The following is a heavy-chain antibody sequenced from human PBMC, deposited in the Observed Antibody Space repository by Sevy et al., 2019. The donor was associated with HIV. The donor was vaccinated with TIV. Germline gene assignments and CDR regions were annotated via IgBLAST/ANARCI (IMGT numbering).Heavy chain of an antibody. Sequence: GESLKISCKGSGYSFTSYWIGWVRQMPGKGLEWMGIIYPGDSDTRYSPSFQGQVTISADKSISTAYLQWSSLKASDTAMYYCARAPDWLSHYYYYGMDVWGQGTTVTVSS. V-gene: IGHV5-51*01. CDR2: IYPGDSDT. CDR1: GYSFTSYW. J-gene: IGHJ6*02. D-gene: IGHD3-9*01. CDR3: ARAPDWLSHYYYYGMDV.